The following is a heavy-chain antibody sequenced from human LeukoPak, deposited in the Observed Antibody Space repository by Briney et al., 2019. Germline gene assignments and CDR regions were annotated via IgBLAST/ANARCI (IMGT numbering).Heavy chain of an antibody. CDR3: ARDRPTVIADF. CDR1: GYKFLSHG. CDR2: IRADNGDT. J-gene: IGHJ1*01. D-gene: IGHD4-11*01. Sequence: ASVKVSCKTSGYKFLSHGISWVRQAPGQGLEWLGWIRADNGDTRFAQKFQGRFTMTTDTSTSTAHMELRSLRSDDTAVYYCARDRPTVIADFWGQGTLVTVSS. V-gene: IGHV1-18*04.